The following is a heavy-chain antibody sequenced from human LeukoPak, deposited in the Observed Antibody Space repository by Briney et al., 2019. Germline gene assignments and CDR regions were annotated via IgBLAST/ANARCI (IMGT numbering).Heavy chain of an antibody. CDR2: MNPNSGNT. J-gene: IGHJ3*02. D-gene: IGHD3-22*01. Sequence: ASVNVSCKASGYTFTSYDINWVRQATGQGLEWMGWMNPNSGNTGYAQKFQGRVTMTRNTSISTAYMELSSLRSEDTAVYYCASHYDSWSDGAFDIWGQGTMVTVSS. CDR1: GYTFTSYD. V-gene: IGHV1-8*01. CDR3: ASHYDSWSDGAFDI.